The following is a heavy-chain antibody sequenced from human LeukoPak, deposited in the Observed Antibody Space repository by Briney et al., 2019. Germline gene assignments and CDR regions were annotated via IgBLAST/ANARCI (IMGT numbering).Heavy chain of an antibody. CDR3: ARVHCINTSCYRAEYFQH. J-gene: IGHJ1*01. CDR1: GYSSSSGYY. CDR2: IYHSGST. V-gene: IGHV4-38-2*01. D-gene: IGHD2-2*01. Sequence: PSETLSLXCAVSGYSSSSGYYWGWIQQPPGRGLEWIGSIYHSGSTYYNPSLKSRVTISVDTSKNQFSLKLSSVTAADTAVYYCARVHCINTSCYRAEYFQHWGQGTLVTVSS.